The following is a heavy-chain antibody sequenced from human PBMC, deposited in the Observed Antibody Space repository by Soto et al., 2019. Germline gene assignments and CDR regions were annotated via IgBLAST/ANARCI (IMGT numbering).Heavy chain of an antibody. V-gene: IGHV1-3*01. CDR3: ARGRLTHTTADYYLDY. J-gene: IGHJ4*02. D-gene: IGHD1-1*01. CDR2: IDAGNGRT. Sequence: QVQLVQSGAEVKKPGASVKISCKASGYTFSKYAVHWVRQAPGQRFEWMGWIDAGNGRTKYSQTFQDRVTITRDISASTAYMELSSLRSEDTAVYYCARGRLTHTTADYYLDYWGQGPLVTVSP. CDR1: GYTFSKYA.